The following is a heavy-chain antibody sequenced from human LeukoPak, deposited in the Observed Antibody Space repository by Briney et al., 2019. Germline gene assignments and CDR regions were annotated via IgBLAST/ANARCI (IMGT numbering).Heavy chain of an antibody. Sequence: GGSLRLSCVASGFSLSSYNMSWVRQAPGKGLEWVGRIKSKTDGGTTDYAAPVKGRFTISRDDSKNTLYLQMNSLKTEDTAVYYCTTLMVEWYRPYYFDYWGQGTLVTVSS. V-gene: IGHV3-15*01. CDR1: GFSLSSYN. CDR3: TTLMVEWYRPYYFDY. CDR2: IKSKTDGGTT. D-gene: IGHD3-3*01. J-gene: IGHJ4*02.